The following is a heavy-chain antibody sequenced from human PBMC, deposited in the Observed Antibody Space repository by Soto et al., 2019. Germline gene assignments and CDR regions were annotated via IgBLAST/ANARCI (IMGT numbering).Heavy chain of an antibody. V-gene: IGHV3-30*18. Sequence: GVSLRLSCSSSVFTFISDGIHLFLQAPGKGLEWVAVVPYDGSNKYYADSVKGRFTISIDNSKNTLNLQMNSLRAEDTAVYYCAKGQRMNSYYALEAWGQGPPVHVSS. CDR2: VPYDGSNK. D-gene: IGHD6-25*01. CDR3: AKGQRMNSYYALEA. J-gene: IGHJ6*02. CDR1: VFTFISDG.